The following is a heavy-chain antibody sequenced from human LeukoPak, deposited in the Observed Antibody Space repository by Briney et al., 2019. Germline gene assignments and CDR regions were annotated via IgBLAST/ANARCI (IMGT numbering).Heavy chain of an antibody. D-gene: IGHD2-21*02. CDR3: SRGRLFGDY. CDR2: ISSSSSYT. Sequence: GGSLRLSCAASGFTFSLHPIHWVRQAPGKGLEWVSYISSSSSYTNYADSVKGRFTISRDNAKNSLYLQMNSLRAEDTAVYYCSRGRLFGDYWGQGALVTVSS. CDR1: GFTFSLHP. J-gene: IGHJ4*02. V-gene: IGHV3-21*05.